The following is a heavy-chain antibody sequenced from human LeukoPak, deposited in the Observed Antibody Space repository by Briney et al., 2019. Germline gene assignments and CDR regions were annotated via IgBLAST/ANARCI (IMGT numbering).Heavy chain of an antibody. CDR1: GGSIGSSSYY. D-gene: IGHD3-10*01. CDR3: ARDPVLLWFGDSPGFDY. J-gene: IGHJ4*02. V-gene: IGHV4-39*07. CDR2: IYYSGST. Sequence: SETLSLTCTVSGGSIGSSSYYWGWIRQPPGKGLEWIGSIYYSGSTYYNPSLKSRVTISVDTSKNQFSLKLSSVTAADTAVYYCARDPVLLWFGDSPGFDYWGQGTLVTVSS.